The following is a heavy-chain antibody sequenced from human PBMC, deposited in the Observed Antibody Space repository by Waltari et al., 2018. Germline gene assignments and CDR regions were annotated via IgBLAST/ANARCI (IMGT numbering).Heavy chain of an antibody. Sequence: EVQLLESGGGLVQPGGSLRLSCPASVFTFSSYAMSWVRPAPCKGLEWVSAISGSGGSTYYADSVKGRFTISRDNSKNTLYLQMNSLRAEDTAVYYCAKPYCSGGSCYGTPFDYWGQGTLVTVSS. D-gene: IGHD2-15*01. CDR2: ISGSGGST. V-gene: IGHV3-23*01. J-gene: IGHJ4*02. CDR3: AKPYCSGGSCYGTPFDY. CDR1: VFTFSSYA.